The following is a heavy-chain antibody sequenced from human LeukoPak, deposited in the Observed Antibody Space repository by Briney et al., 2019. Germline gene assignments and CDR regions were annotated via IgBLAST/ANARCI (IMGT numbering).Heavy chain of an antibody. V-gene: IGHV3-23*01. CDR3: ARQRVSSGWSMGAGDY. CDR1: GFTFSSYA. D-gene: IGHD6-19*01. CDR2: ISGSGGST. Sequence: GGSLRLSCAASGFTFSSYAMSWVRQAPGKGLEWVSAISGSGGSTYYADSVKGRFTISRDNSKNTLYLQMNSLRAEDTAVYYCARQRVSSGWSMGAGDYWGQGTLVTVSS. J-gene: IGHJ4*02.